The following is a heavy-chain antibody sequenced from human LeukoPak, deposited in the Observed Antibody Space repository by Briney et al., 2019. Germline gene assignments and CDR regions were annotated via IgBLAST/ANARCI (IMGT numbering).Heavy chain of an antibody. CDR1: GGSFSGYY. CDR2: IYYSGST. J-gene: IGHJ5*02. CDR3: AKTTVITNWFDP. Sequence: SETLSLTCAVYGGSFSGYYWSWIRQPPGKGLEWIGYIYYSGSTNYNPSLKSRVTISVDTSKNQFSLKLSSVTAADTAVYYCAKTTVITNWFDPWGQGTLVTVSS. D-gene: IGHD4-17*01. V-gene: IGHV4-59*01.